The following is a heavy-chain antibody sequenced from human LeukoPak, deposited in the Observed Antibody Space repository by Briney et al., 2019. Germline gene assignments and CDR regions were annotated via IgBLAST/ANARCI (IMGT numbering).Heavy chain of an antibody. CDR1: GFTFSSYS. CDR3: TTPRSLDIVVVPAQADAFDI. Sequence: GGSLRLSCAASGFTFSSYSMNWVRQAPGKGLEWVGRIKSKTDGGTTDYAAPVKGRFTISRDDSKNTLYLQMNSLKTEDTAVYYCTTPRSLDIVVVPAQADAFDIWGQGTMVTVSS. J-gene: IGHJ3*02. CDR2: IKSKTDGGTT. D-gene: IGHD2-2*01. V-gene: IGHV3-15*01.